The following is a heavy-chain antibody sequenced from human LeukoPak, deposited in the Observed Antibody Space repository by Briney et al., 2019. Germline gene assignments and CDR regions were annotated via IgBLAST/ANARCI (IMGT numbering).Heavy chain of an antibody. J-gene: IGHJ4*02. Sequence: GGSLRLSCAASGFTFSGHSMNWVRQAPGKGLEWVANIKQDGSEKYYVDSVKGRFTISRDNAKNSLYLQMNSLRAEDTAVYYCARVGRQWLVRSVLYYFDYWGQGTLVTVSS. CDR1: GFTFSGHS. CDR3: ARVGRQWLVRSVLYYFDY. V-gene: IGHV3-7*04. D-gene: IGHD6-19*01. CDR2: IKQDGSEK.